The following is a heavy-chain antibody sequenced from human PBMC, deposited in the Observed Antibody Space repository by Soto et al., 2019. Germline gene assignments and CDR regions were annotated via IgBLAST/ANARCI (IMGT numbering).Heavy chain of an antibody. D-gene: IGHD1-1*01. J-gene: IGHJ6*02. CDR1: GFTFSRYG. CDR2: IWYDGSNK. Sequence: QVQLVESGGGVVQPGRSLRLSCEASGFTFSRYGMHWVRQAPGKGLEWVAIIWYDGSNKYYADSVKGRFTISRDNSKHTLYLQMSRLRPEDTAVYYCAREAGNNDYTMDVWGQGTTVTVSS. CDR3: AREAGNNDYTMDV. V-gene: IGHV3-33*01.